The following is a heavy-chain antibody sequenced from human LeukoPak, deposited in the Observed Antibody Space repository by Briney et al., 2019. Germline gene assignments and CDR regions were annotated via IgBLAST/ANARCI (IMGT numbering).Heavy chain of an antibody. V-gene: IGHV3-21*01. D-gene: IGHD3-10*01. Sequence: KSGGSLRLSCAASGFTFSNYYMKWVRQAPGKGLEWVSSISSSSNYIYYADSVKGRFTISRDNAKNSLYLQMNSLRAEDTAVYYCANKYYLDYWGQGTLVTVSS. CDR1: GFTFSNYY. J-gene: IGHJ4*02. CDR2: ISSSSNYI. CDR3: ANKYYLDY.